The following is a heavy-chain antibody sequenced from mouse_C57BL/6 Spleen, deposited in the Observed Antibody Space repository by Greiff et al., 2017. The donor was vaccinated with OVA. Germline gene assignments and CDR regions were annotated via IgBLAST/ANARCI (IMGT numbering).Heavy chain of an antibody. CDR1: GYAFTNYL. V-gene: IGHV1-54*01. CDR3: ARTGSEDYAMDY. CDR2: INPGSGDT. Sequence: QVQLKQSGAELVKPGTSVKLSCKASGYAFTNYLIAWVKQRPGQGLEWIGVINPGSGDTNYNEKFKGKATLTADKSSSTAYMQLSSLTSEDSAVYVWARTGSEDYAMDYWGQGTSVTVSS. J-gene: IGHJ4*01. D-gene: IGHD4-1*01.